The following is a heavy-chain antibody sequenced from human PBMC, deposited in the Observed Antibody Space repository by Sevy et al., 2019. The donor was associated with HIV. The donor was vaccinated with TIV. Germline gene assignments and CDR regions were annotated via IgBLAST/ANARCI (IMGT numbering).Heavy chain of an antibody. CDR2: IMSGSSYI. CDR3: ARGNYEEGYFDS. J-gene: IGHJ4*02. V-gene: IGHV3-21*06. D-gene: IGHD1-7*01. Sequence: GGSLRLSCEASGFNFIEYSMNWVRQAPGKGLELVSYIMSGSSYIFYADSVRGRFTISRDNDKNVVYLNMKRLRTEDTGVYYCARGNYEEGYFDSWGQGTLVTVSS. CDR1: GFNFIEYS.